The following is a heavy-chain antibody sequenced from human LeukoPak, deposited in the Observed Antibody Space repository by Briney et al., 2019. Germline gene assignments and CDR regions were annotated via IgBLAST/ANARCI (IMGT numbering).Heavy chain of an antibody. D-gene: IGHD6-13*01. CDR1: GYTFTSYY. V-gene: IGHV1-2*02. CDR2: INPNSGGT. CDR3: ARGGWYSSSWYPSDYYYYMDV. Sequence: GASVKVSCKASGYTFTSYYMHWVRQAPGQGLEWMGWINPNSGGTNYAQKFQGRVTMTRDTSISTAYMELSRLRSDDTAVYYCARGGWYSSSWYPSDYYYYMDVWGKGTTVTVSS. J-gene: IGHJ6*03.